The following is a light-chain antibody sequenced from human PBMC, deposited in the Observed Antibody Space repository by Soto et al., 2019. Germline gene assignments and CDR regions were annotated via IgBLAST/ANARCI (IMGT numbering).Light chain of an antibody. CDR1: SSDVGDYDY. CDR3: SSFTVSSTVL. J-gene: IGLJ2*01. V-gene: IGLV2-14*01. Sequence: QSALTQPASVSGSPGQSITISCTGASSDVGDYDYVSWYQHHPGEVPKLIIYDVSNRPSGVSNRFSGSKSGNTASLTISGLQVEDEADYYCSSFTVSSTVLFGGGTKLTVL. CDR2: DVS.